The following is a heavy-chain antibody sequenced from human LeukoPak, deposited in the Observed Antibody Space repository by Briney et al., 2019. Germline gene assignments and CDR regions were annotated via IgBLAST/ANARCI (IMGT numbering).Heavy chain of an antibody. Sequence: ASVKVSCKASGYTFTSYYMHWVRQAPGQGLEWMGIINPSGGSTSYAQKLQGRVTMTTDTSTSTAYMELRSLRSDDTAVYYCARNGIVGAMFDYWGQGTLVTVSS. V-gene: IGHV1-46*01. CDR3: ARNGIVGAMFDY. CDR2: INPSGGST. J-gene: IGHJ4*02. CDR1: GYTFTSYY. D-gene: IGHD1-26*01.